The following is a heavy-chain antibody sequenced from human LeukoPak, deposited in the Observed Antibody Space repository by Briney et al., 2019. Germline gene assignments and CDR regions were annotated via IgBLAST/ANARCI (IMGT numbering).Heavy chain of an antibody. D-gene: IGHD6-19*01. V-gene: IGHV3-7*01. J-gene: IGHJ4*02. CDR2: IKQDGSEV. CDR1: GFTLSSYW. CDR3: ARGSVWYRL. Sequence: GGSLRLSCAASGFTLSSYWMNWVRQAPGKGLEWVASIKQDGSEVYYVDSVKGRFTISRDNAKNSLYLQMNSLRAEDTAVYYCARGSVWYRLWGQGTLVTVSS.